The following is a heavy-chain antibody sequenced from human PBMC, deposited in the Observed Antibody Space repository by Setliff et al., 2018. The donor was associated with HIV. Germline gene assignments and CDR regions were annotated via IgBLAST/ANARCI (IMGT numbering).Heavy chain of an antibody. CDR3: ARSKTFYDFWGGYYTHGAFKI. CDR2: IFYSGIT. CDR1: GGSFTSRCYY. D-gene: IGHD3-3*01. V-gene: IGHV4-39*01. J-gene: IGHJ3*02. Sequence: PSETLSLTCTVSGGSFTSRCYYWGWSRQPPGKGLEWIWSIFYSGITYYNPSLKSRVTISVDTSKNQFSLNLTSVTAADTAGYYCARSKTFYDFWGGYYTHGAFKIWGLGKMVTVSS.